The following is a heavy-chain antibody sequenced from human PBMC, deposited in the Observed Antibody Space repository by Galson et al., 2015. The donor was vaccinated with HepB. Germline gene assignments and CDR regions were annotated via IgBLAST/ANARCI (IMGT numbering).Heavy chain of an antibody. D-gene: IGHD6-19*01. CDR1: DGSFSGYY. J-gene: IGHJ4*02. CDR3: ARRSVAAHYYFDY. Sequence: TLSLTCAVYDGSFSGYYWSWIRQPPGKGLEWIGEINHSGSANYNPSLKSRVTISVDTSKNQFSLKQSSVTAADTAVYYCARRSVAAHYYFDYWGQGTLVTVSS. CDR2: INHSGSA. V-gene: IGHV4-34*01.